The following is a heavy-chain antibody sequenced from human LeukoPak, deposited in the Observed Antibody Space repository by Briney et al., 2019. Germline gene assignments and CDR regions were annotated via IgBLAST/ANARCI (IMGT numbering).Heavy chain of an antibody. CDR2: ISWNSGSI. CDR3: ARGGSNYAYFDF. CDR1: GFTFDDYA. V-gene: IGHV3-9*01. D-gene: IGHD4-11*01. Sequence: SLRLSCAASGFTFDDYAMHWVRQAPGKGLEWVSGISWNSGSIGYADSVKGRFTISRDNAKNSLYLQMNSLRAEDTAVYYCARGGSNYAYFDFWGQGTLVTVSS. J-gene: IGHJ4*02.